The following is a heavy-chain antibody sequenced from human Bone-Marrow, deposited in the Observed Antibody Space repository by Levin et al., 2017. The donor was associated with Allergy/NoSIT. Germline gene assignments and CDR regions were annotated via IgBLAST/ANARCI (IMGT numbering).Heavy chain of an antibody. CDR1: GFTVSSNY. CDR3: ARDSKYCSGGSCYSSLDY. Sequence: GGSLRLSCAASGFTVSSNYMSWVRQAPGKGLEWVSVIYSGGSTYYADSVKGRFTISRDNSKNTLYLQMNSLRAEDTAVYYCARDSKYCSGGSCYSSLDYWGQGTLVTVSS. V-gene: IGHV3-66*01. CDR2: IYSGGST. J-gene: IGHJ4*02. D-gene: IGHD2-15*01.